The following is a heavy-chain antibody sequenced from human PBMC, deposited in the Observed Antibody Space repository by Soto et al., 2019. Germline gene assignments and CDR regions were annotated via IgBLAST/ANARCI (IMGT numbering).Heavy chain of an antibody. Sequence: GGSLRLSCAAPGFTFSSYGMHWVRQAPGKGLEWVAVIWYDGSNKYYADSVKGRFTISRDNSKNTLYLQMNSLRAEDTAVYYCARDTRRIAYWFDPWGQGTLVTVSS. CDR3: ARDTRRIAYWFDP. J-gene: IGHJ5*02. D-gene: IGHD6-13*01. V-gene: IGHV3-33*01. CDR2: IWYDGSNK. CDR1: GFTFSSYG.